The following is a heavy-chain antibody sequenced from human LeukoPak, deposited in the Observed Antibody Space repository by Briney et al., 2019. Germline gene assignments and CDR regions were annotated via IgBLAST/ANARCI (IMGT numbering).Heavy chain of an antibody. D-gene: IGHD6-6*01. J-gene: IGHJ4*02. Sequence: GGSLRLSCTASGFTFISYGMHWVRQAPGKGLERVAFIRYDGNSKYYADSVKGRFTISRDNSKNTLLLQMNSLRDEDTAVYYCAKAGSSSSGGVDYWGQGTLVSVSS. CDR1: GFTFISYG. V-gene: IGHV3-30*02. CDR2: IRYDGNSK. CDR3: AKAGSSSSGGVDY.